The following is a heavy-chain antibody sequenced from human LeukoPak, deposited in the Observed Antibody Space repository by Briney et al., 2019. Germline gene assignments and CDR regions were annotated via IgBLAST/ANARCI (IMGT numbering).Heavy chain of an antibody. V-gene: IGHV3-74*01. D-gene: IGHD5-12*01. CDR1: GFTLSSYW. CDR3: AGAYSAYDPFDY. CDR2: IYSEGSRT. J-gene: IGHJ4*02. Sequence: GGSLRLSCAGSGFTLSSYWMLWVRQGSGKGLVWVSRIYSEGSRTTYADSVRGRFTISRDNAKNTVHLQMNSLRVEDTAIYFCAGAYSAYDPFDYWGQGILVTVSS.